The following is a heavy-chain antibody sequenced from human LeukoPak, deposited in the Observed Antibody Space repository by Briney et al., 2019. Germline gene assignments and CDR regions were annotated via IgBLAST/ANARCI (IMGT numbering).Heavy chain of an antibody. J-gene: IGHJ4*02. CDR2: IYSGGST. V-gene: IGHV3-53*01. Sequence: GGSLRLSCAASGFTVSSNYMSWVRQAPGKGLEWVSVIYSGGSTYYADSVKGRFTISRDNSKNTLYLQMNSLRAEDTAVYYCARDGAATAQHDYWGQGTLVTVSS. D-gene: IGHD6-25*01. CDR1: GFTVSSNY. CDR3: ARDGAATAQHDY.